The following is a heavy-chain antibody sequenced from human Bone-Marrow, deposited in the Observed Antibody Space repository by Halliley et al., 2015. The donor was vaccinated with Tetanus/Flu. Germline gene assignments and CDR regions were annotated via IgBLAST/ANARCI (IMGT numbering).Heavy chain of an antibody. CDR2: IDFSGRP. D-gene: IGHD2-15*01. V-gene: IGHV4-4*09. CDR1: GGSFSGDY. Sequence: TLSLTCIVSGGSFSGDYWSWVRQSPGKGLEWIGHIDFSGRPHYSSSLGSRATISVDMSKNQFSLSLTSVTAADTAVYYCAGMGWGGAVVEYYVDNWGQGTLVTVSS. CDR3: AGMGWGGAVVEYYVDN. J-gene: IGHJ4*02.